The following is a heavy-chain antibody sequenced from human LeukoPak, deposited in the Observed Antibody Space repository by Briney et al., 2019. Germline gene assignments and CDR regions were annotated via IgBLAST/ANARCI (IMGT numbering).Heavy chain of an antibody. CDR2: IYYSGST. J-gene: IGHJ5*02. CDR1: GGSITTYY. CDR3: ARHVIYSGVYSYWFDP. D-gene: IGHD5-12*01. Sequence: SETLSLTCTVSGGSITTYYWSWIRQPPGKGLEWIVFIYYSGSTNYNPSLKSRVTISLDTSKNQFSLRLSSVTAADTAVYYCARHVIYSGVYSYWFDPWGLGTLVTVSS. V-gene: IGHV4-59*08.